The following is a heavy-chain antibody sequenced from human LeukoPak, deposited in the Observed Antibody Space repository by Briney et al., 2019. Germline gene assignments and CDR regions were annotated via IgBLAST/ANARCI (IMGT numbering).Heavy chain of an antibody. V-gene: IGHV4-34*01. CDR2: INHSGST. Sequence: KSSETLSLTCAVYGGSFSGYYWSWIRQPPGKGLEWIGEINHSGSTNYNPSLKSRVTISVDTSKNQFSLKLSSVTAADTAVYYCARVNYSNYGYYYYYGMDVWGQGTTVTVSS. J-gene: IGHJ6*02. CDR1: GGSFSGYY. D-gene: IGHD4-11*01. CDR3: ARVNYSNYGYYYYYGMDV.